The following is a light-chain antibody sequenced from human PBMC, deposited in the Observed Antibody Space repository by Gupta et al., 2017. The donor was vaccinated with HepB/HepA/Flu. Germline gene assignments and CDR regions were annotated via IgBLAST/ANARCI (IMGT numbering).Light chain of an antibody. CDR1: QSVSSY. CDR3: QPLSNWHPRST. J-gene: IGKJ2*01. CDR2: DAS. V-gene: IGKV3-11*01. Sequence: EIVLTQSPATLSLSPGERATLSCRASQSVSSYLAWYQQKPGQAPRLLIYDASNRATGITARFSGSGGGTDCNLTIISLEPEDFEVYYCQPLSNWHPRSTFGQGTKMEIK.